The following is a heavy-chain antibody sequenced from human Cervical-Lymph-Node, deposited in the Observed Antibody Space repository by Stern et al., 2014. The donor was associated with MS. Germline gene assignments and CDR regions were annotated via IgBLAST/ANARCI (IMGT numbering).Heavy chain of an antibody. Sequence: VQLVQSGSELKKPGASVKISCEASGYTFTSYAVNWVRQAPGQGLEWMGSINTNTGKPTYAQGFTGRFLFSLDTSVSTAYLQISSLKTEDTAVYYCARDFVETPMITRSDYLDYWGQGTLVAVSS. CDR2: INTNTGKP. CDR3: ARDFVETPMITRSDYLDY. V-gene: IGHV7-4-1*02. CDR1: GYTFTSYA. D-gene: IGHD5-18*01. J-gene: IGHJ4*02.